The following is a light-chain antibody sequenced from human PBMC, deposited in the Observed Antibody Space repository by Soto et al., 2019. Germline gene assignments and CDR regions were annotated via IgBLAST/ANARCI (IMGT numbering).Light chain of an antibody. Sequence: QSVLTQPPSVSAAPGQKVTISCSGNSSNIKNNYVSWYQQLPGTAPKLLISDNTERPSGIPDRFSGSKSGTSATLGITGLQTGDEADYYCGTWDSSLGAVVFGGGTKLNVL. CDR3: GTWDSSLGAVV. CDR1: SSNIKNNY. V-gene: IGLV1-51*01. J-gene: IGLJ2*01. CDR2: DNT.